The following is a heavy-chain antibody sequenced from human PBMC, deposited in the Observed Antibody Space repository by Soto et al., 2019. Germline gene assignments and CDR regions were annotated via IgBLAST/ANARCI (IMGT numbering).Heavy chain of an antibody. Sequence: GGSLRLSCAASGFTFSSYAMHWVRQAPGKGLEWVAVISYDGSNKYYADSVKGRFTISRDNSKNTLYLQMNSLRAEDTAVYYCARVPAPASVRWELLEGYYYYGMDVWGQGTTVTVSS. D-gene: IGHD1-26*01. CDR1: GFTFSSYA. V-gene: IGHV3-30-3*01. J-gene: IGHJ6*02. CDR2: ISYDGSNK. CDR3: ARVPAPASVRWELLEGYYYYGMDV.